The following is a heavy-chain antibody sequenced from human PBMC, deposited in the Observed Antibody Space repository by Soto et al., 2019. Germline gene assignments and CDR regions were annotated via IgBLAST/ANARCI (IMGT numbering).Heavy chain of an antibody. D-gene: IGHD3-3*01. Sequence: ASVKISCKASGYTFTGYYMHCVRQAPGQGLEWMGWINPNSGGTNYAQKFQGRVTMTRDTSISTAYMELSRLRSNDTAVYYCARDRLASSSFWSHEVRGDWFDPWGQGTLVTVS. CDR1: GYTFTGYY. J-gene: IGHJ5*02. V-gene: IGHV1-2*02. CDR3: ARDRLASSSFWSHEVRGDWFDP. CDR2: INPNSGGT.